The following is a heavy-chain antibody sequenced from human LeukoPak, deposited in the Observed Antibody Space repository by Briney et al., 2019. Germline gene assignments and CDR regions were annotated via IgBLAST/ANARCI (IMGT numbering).Heavy chain of an antibody. Sequence: ASVKVSCKASGYTFPDYYIHWVRQAPGQGLEWIGFINPNSGGTHYAQKFQGRVTETRDTSISTAYMEMMRLRSDDTAVYYCARKGRIYGDYDYWGRGTLVTVSS. CDR2: INPNSGGT. CDR3: ARKGRIYGDYDY. J-gene: IGHJ4*02. CDR1: GYTFPDYY. D-gene: IGHD4-17*01. V-gene: IGHV1-2*02.